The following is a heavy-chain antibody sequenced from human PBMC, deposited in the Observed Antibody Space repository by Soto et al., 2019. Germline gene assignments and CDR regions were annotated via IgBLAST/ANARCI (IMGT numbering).Heavy chain of an antibody. CDR2: IKSKTDGGTT. J-gene: IGHJ4*02. D-gene: IGHD5-18*01. CDR1: GFTFSNAW. Sequence: GESLKISCAASGFTFSNAWMNWVRQAPGKGLEWVGRIKSKTDGGTTDYAAPVKGRFTISRDDSKNTLYLQMNSLKTEDTAVYYCIGIQLWSDFDYWGQGTLVTVSS. CDR3: IGIQLWSDFDY. V-gene: IGHV3-15*07.